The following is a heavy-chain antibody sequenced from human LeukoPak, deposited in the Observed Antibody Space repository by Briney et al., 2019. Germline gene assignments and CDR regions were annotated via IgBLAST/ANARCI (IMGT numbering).Heavy chain of an antibody. CDR1: GFSLSTSGVG. D-gene: IGHD2-2*01. CDR3: AHMRLLGYCSSTSCSPWDY. CDR2: IYWNDDK. J-gene: IGHJ4*02. Sequence: SGPTLVKPTQTPTLTCTFSGFSLSTSGVGVGWIRQPPGKALEWLALIYWNDDKRYSPSLKSRLTITKDTSKNQVVLTMTNMDPVDTATYYCAHMRLLGYCSSTSCSPWDYWGQGTLVTVSS. V-gene: IGHV2-5*01.